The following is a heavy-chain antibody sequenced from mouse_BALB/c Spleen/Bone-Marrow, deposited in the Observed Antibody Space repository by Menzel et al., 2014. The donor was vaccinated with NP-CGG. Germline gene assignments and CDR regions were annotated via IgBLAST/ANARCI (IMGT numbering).Heavy chain of an antibody. V-gene: IGHV1-7*01. D-gene: IGHD2-12*01. CDR2: INPSTGYT. J-gene: IGHJ2*01. CDR1: GYTFTSYW. Sequence: VQLQQSGAELAKPGAPVKMSCKASGYTFTSYWVHWVKQRPGQGLEWIGYINPSTGYTEYNQKFKDKATLTADKSSSTAYMQLSSLTSEDSAVYYCARWGDDGTFDYWGQGTTLTVSS. CDR3: ARWGDDGTFDY.